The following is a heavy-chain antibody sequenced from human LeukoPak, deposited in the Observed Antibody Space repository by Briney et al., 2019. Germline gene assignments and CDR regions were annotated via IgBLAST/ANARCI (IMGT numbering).Heavy chain of an antibody. J-gene: IGHJ4*02. V-gene: IGHV3-30*02. Sequence: GGSLRLSCAASGFTFSSYGMHWVRQAPGKGLEWVAFIRYDGSNKYYADSVKGRFTISRDNSKNTLYLRMNSLRAEDTAVYYCAKDLQVYDILTGYSSSDSGAHWGQGTLVTVSS. CDR2: IRYDGSNK. CDR3: AKDLQVYDILTGYSSSDSGAH. CDR1: GFTFSSYG. D-gene: IGHD3-9*01.